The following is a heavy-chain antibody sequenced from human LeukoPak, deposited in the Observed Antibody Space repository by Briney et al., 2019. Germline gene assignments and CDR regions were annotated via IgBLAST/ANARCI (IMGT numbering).Heavy chain of an antibody. CDR3: ARAYGDYPDY. CDR2: IYYSGST. J-gene: IGHJ4*02. V-gene: IGHV4-59*01. CDR1: GGSISSYY. Sequence: SETLSLTCTVSGGSISSYYWSWIRQPPGKGLEWIGYIYYSGSTNYNPSLKSRVTISVDTSKNQFSLKLNSVTAADTAVYYCARAYGDYPDYWGQGTLVTVSS. D-gene: IGHD4-17*01.